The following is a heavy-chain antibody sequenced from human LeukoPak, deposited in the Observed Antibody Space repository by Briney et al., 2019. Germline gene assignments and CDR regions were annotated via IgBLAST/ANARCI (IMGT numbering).Heavy chain of an antibody. Sequence: AGGSLRLSCAASRFTFSSYWMSWVRQAPGKGLEWVANIKQDGSEKYYVDSVKGRFTISRDNAKNSLYLQMNSLRAEDTAVYYGARDRGWLQFPDGLFDYWGQGTLVTVSS. CDR3: ARDRGWLQFPDGLFDY. J-gene: IGHJ4*02. D-gene: IGHD5-24*01. CDR1: RFTFSSYW. V-gene: IGHV3-7*03. CDR2: IKQDGSEK.